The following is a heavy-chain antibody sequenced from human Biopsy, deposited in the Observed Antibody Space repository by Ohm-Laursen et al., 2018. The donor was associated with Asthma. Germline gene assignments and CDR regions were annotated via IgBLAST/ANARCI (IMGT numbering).Heavy chain of an antibody. D-gene: IGHD4-17*01. J-gene: IGHJ6*02. V-gene: IGHV1-69*01. Sequence: SSVKVSCKASGGTFSRYAISWVRQAPGQGLEWMGGIIPVFGTSNYAQKFQGRVTFTADGSTSSAYMELSSRTSEDSAVYYCAREVSTVDYGYYHFAMDVWGQGTTVTVSS. CDR3: AREVSTVDYGYYHFAMDV. CDR2: IIPVFGTS. CDR1: GGTFSRYA.